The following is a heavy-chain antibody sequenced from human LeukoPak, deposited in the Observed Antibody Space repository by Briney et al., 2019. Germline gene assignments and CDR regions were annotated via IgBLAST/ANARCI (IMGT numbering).Heavy chain of an antibody. CDR3: ARGGEYFQH. J-gene: IGHJ1*01. CDR2: ISSSSTTK. V-gene: IGHV3-48*02. Sequence: GGALRLSCAASGCTFSSYNINWVRQAPRNGLEWISYISSSSTTKYYADSVKGRFTISRDNAKKSLFLQMNSLRDEDTAVYYCARGGEYFQHWGQGTLVTVSS. D-gene: IGHD1-26*01. CDR1: GCTFSSYN.